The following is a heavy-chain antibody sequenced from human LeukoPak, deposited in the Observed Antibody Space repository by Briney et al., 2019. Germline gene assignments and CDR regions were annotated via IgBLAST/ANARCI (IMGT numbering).Heavy chain of an antibody. CDR1: GYSFTSYD. V-gene: IGHV1-8*01. D-gene: IGHD3-22*01. J-gene: IGHJ3*02. CDR2: MNPISGNT. Sequence: ASVKVSCKASGYSFTSYDINWVRQATGQGLEWMGWMNPISGNTGYAQKFQGRVTMTRNTSISTAYMELSRLRSEDTAVYYCARGWRRITMIVVVTIRGVRAFEIWGQGTMVTVSS. CDR3: ARGWRRITMIVVVTIRGVRAFEI.